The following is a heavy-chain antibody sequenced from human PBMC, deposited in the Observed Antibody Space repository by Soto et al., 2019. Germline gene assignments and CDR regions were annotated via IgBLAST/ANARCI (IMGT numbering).Heavy chain of an antibody. Sequence: PSETLSLTCTVSGGSISSYYWSWIRQPPGKGLEWIGYIYYSGSTNYNPSLKSRVTISVDTSKNQFSLKLSSVTAADTAVYYCARGERDFWSGYYGYWGQGTLVTVSS. J-gene: IGHJ4*02. V-gene: IGHV4-59*01. CDR3: ARGERDFWSGYYGY. CDR2: IYYSGST. D-gene: IGHD3-3*01. CDR1: GGSISSYY.